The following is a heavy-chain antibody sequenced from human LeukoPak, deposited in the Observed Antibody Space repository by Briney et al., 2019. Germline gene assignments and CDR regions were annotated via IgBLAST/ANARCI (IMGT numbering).Heavy chain of an antibody. CDR1: GGSISSYY. CDR2: IYYSGST. J-gene: IGHJ4*02. Sequence: PSETLSLTCTVSGGSISSYYWSWIRQPPRKGLERVGYIYYSGSTNYNPSIKSRVTISVDTSKIQFSLKLSSVTAADTAVYYCARGARYFVWLFSRWGQGTLVTVSS. V-gene: IGHV4-59*01. D-gene: IGHD3-9*01. CDR3: ARGARYFVWLFSR.